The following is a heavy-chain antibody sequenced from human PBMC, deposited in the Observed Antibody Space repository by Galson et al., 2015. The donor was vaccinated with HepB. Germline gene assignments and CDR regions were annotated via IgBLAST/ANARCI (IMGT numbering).Heavy chain of an antibody. Sequence: SLRLSCAASGFTFSSYAMHWVRQAPGKGLEYVSAISSNGGSTYYADSVKGRFTISRDNSKNTLYLQMSSLRAEDTAVYYCVKDLGWYSSSWDGYYFDYWGQGTLVTVSS. J-gene: IGHJ4*02. CDR2: ISSNGGST. CDR3: VKDLGWYSSSWDGYYFDY. V-gene: IGHV3-64D*06. D-gene: IGHD6-13*01. CDR1: GFTFSSYA.